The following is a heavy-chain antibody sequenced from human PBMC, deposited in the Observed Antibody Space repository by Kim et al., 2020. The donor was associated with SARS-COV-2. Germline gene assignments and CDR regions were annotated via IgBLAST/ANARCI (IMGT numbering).Heavy chain of an antibody. CDR3: ARAVSGSYSYYYYGMDV. CDR1: GFTFSSYG. CDR2: IWYDGSNK. V-gene: IGHV3-33*01. D-gene: IGHD1-26*01. J-gene: IGHJ6*02. Sequence: GGSLRLSCAASGFTFSSYGMHWVRQAPGKGLEWVAVIWYDGSNKYYADSVKGRFTISRDNSKNTLYLQMNSLRAEDTAVYYCARAVSGSYSYYYYGMDVWGQGTPVTASS.